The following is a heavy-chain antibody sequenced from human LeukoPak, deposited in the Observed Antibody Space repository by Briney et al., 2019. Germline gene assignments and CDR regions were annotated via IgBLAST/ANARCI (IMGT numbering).Heavy chain of an antibody. J-gene: IGHJ4*02. V-gene: IGHV4-4*07. CDR2: IDSSGNT. Sequence: SETLSLTCTVSGGSISGYFLSWIRQPAGKGLEWIGRIDSSGNTNYNPSLTSRVTMSVDTSKNQFSLRLSSVTDADTAVYFCARGYSSSWYGFDYWGQGTLVTVSS. D-gene: IGHD6-13*01. CDR1: GGSISGYF. CDR3: ARGYSSSWYGFDY.